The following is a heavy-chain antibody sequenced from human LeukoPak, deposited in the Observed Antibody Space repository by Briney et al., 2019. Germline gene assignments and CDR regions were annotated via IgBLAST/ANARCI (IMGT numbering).Heavy chain of an antibody. Sequence: SETLSPTCAVYGGSFSGYYWSWIRQPPGKGLEWIGEINHSGSTNYNPSLKSRVTISVDTSKNQFSLKLSSVTAADTAVYYCARVLGGNNWFDPWGQGTLVTVSS. J-gene: IGHJ5*02. D-gene: IGHD3-16*01. V-gene: IGHV4-34*01. CDR2: INHSGST. CDR3: ARVLGGNNWFDP. CDR1: GGSFSGYY.